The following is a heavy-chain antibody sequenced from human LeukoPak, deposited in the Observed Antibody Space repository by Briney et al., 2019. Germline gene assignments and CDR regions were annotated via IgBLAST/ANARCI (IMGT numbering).Heavy chain of an antibody. D-gene: IGHD6-13*01. V-gene: IGHV4-34*01. CDR3: VRVRRIGAALGWFDP. Sequence: SETLSLTCAVYGGSFSDYYWSWIRQPPGKGLEWIGEINHSGSTNYNPSLKSRVTISVDTSKNQFSLKLSSVTAADTAVYYCVRVRRIGAALGWFDPWGQGTLVTVSS. CDR1: GGSFSDYY. J-gene: IGHJ5*02. CDR2: INHSGST.